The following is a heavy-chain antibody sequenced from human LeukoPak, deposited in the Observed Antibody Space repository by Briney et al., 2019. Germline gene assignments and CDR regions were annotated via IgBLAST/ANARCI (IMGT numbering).Heavy chain of an antibody. CDR3: ARDDTNYDSKNWFDP. CDR2: INPNSGGT. CDR1: GYTFTGYY. V-gene: IGHV1-2*02. J-gene: IGHJ5*02. Sequence: ASVKVSCKASGYTFTGYYMHWVRQAPGQGLEWMGWINPNSGGTNYAQKFQGRVTMTRDTFISTAYMELSRLRSDDTAVYYCARDDTNYDSKNWFDPWGQGTLVTVSS. D-gene: IGHD3-22*01.